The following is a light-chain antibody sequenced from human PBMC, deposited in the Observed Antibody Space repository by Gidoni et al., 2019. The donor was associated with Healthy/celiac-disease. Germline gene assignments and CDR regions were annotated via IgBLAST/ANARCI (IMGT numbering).Light chain of an antibody. CDR1: QDISNY. J-gene: IGKJ5*01. V-gene: IGKV1-33*01. CDR2: DAS. Sequence: IQMTHSPSSLSASVGDRVTITCQASQDISNYLNWYQQKPGKAPKLLIYDASNLETGVPSRFSGSGSGTDFTFTISSLQPEDIATYYCQQYDNLALTFGQGTRLEIK. CDR3: QQYDNLALT.